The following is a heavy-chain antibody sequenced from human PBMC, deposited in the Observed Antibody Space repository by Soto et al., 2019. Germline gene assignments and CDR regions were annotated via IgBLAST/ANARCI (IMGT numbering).Heavy chain of an antibody. Sequence: QAQLVESGGGVVQPGRSLRLSCAASGFTFSNYAMHWVRQAPGKGLEWVAVISYDGGIEYYADSVKGRFTISRDNSKNTLDLQMNSLRGGDTAVYYCARSATISAPGYFDFWGQGTLVTVSS. J-gene: IGHJ4*02. CDR2: ISYDGGIE. CDR1: GFTFSNYA. V-gene: IGHV3-30-3*01. D-gene: IGHD6-13*01. CDR3: ARSATISAPGYFDF.